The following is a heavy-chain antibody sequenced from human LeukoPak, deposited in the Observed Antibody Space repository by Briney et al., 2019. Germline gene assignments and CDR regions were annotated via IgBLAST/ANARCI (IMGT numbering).Heavy chain of an antibody. V-gene: IGHV1-18*01. D-gene: IGHD6-19*01. CDR3: ARVGAVVQHYYYGMDV. CDR2: ISAYNGNT. J-gene: IGHJ6*02. CDR1: GYTFTSYG. Sequence: ASVKVSCKASGYTFTSYGISWVRQAPGQGLEWMGWISAYNGNTNYAQKFQGRVTITADKSTSTAYMELSSLRSEDTAVYYCARVGAVVQHYYYGMDVWGQGTTVTVSS.